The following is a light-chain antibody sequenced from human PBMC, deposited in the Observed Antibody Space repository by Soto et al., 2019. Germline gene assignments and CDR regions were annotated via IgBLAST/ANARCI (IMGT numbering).Light chain of an antibody. Sequence: EIVLTQSPATLSLSPGERATLSCRASQSVGTSFAWYQQKPGQAPRLLIYDASNRATGIPPRFSGSGSGTNFTLTISSLEPEDFAVYYCQQCNNWPQWTFGQGTKVDIK. J-gene: IGKJ1*01. CDR2: DAS. CDR3: QQCNNWPQWT. CDR1: QSVGTS. V-gene: IGKV3-11*01.